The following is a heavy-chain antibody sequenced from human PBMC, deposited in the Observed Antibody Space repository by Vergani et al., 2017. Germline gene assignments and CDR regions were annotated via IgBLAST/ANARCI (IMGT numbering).Heavy chain of an antibody. D-gene: IGHD3-10*01. Sequence: EVQLLESGGGLVQLGGSLRLSCAASGFTFSSFAMSWVRQAPGKGLEWVSAISGSGGSTYYADSVKGRFTISRDNSKNTLYLQMNSLRAEDTAVYYCANYYYGSESDGVDIWGQGTMVTVSS. CDR3: ANYYYGSESDGVDI. CDR1: GFTFSSFA. V-gene: IGHV3-23*01. J-gene: IGHJ3*02. CDR2: ISGSGGST.